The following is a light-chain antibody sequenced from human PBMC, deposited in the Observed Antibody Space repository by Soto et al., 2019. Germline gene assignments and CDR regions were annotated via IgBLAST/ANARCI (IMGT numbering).Light chain of an antibody. Sequence: DIQMTQSPSSLSASVGDRVTITCQASQDISNHLSWYQQKTGRAPKLLIYGASNLETGVTSRFRGSGSGTDFTFTISSLKPQDIATYYCQQYDSLPPSTFGPGTKVDIK. CDR3: QQYDSLPPST. CDR1: QDISNH. V-gene: IGKV1-33*01. J-gene: IGKJ3*01. CDR2: GAS.